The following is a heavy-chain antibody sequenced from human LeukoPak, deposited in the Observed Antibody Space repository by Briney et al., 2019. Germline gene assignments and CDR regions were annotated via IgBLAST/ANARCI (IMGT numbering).Heavy chain of an antibody. Sequence: GESLRISCKASGYSFTNYYITWVRQMPGKGLEWMGRIDPSDSYPNYSPSFQGHVTISTDKSISTAYLQWSSLKASDTDMYYCGRLGTGSTGIYYSGMDVWGQGTTVTVSS. J-gene: IGHJ6*02. CDR2: IDPSDSYP. CDR3: GRLGTGSTGIYYSGMDV. V-gene: IGHV5-10-1*01. CDR1: GYSFTNYY. D-gene: IGHD1-1*01.